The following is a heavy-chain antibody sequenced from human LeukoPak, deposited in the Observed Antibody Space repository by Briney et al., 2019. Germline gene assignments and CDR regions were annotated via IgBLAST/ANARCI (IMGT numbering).Heavy chain of an antibody. V-gene: IGHV1-69*05. CDR2: IIPIFGTA. Sequence: AASVKVSCKASGYTFTGYYMHGVRQAPGQGLEWMGGIIPIFGTANCAQKFQGRVTITTDESTSTAYMELSSLRSEDTAVYYCARVVAAAGENWFDPWGQGTLVTVSS. J-gene: IGHJ5*02. CDR3: ARVVAAAGENWFDP. D-gene: IGHD6-13*01. CDR1: GYTFTGYY.